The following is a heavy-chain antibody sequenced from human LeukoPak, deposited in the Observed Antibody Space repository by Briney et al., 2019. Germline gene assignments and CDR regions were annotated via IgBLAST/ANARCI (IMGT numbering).Heavy chain of an antibody. CDR1: GGSISTSSYY. CDR3: ASNEWSGYYFDY. CDR2: MYYSGST. D-gene: IGHD3-3*01. J-gene: IGHJ4*02. Sequence: SETLSLPCTVSGGSISTSSYYWGWIRQPPGKGLEWIGSMYYSGSTYYNPSLKSRVTISVDTSKNQFSLKLSSVTAADTALYYCASNEWSGYYFDYWGQGTLVTVSS. V-gene: IGHV4-39*01.